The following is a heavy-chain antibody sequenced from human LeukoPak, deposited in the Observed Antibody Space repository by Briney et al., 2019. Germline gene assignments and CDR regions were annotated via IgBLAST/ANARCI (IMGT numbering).Heavy chain of an antibody. D-gene: IGHD6-13*01. CDR1: GGSISSSSYY. V-gene: IGHV4-39*01. J-gene: IGHJ4*02. Sequence: SETLSLTCTVSGGSISSSSYYWGWIRQPPGKGLEWIGSIYYSGSTYYNPSLKSRVTISVDTSKNQFSLKLSSVTAADTAVYYCARLEYSNSWLIFDYWGQGTLVTVSS. CDR2: IYYSGST. CDR3: ARLEYSNSWLIFDY.